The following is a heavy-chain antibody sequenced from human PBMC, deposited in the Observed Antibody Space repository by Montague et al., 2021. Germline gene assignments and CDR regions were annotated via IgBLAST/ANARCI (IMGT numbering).Heavy chain of an antibody. CDR3: AREWSGFDF. V-gene: IGHV4-59*01. CDR2: IYSSGNT. J-gene: IGHJ3*01. CDR1: GDSMNTYK. D-gene: IGHD1-26*01. Sequence: SETLSLTCTVSGDSMNTYKWNWIRQPPGKGLEWIGYIYSSGNTNYNPSLKSRVTISVDTSRNQFSLKVSSVTAADTAMYYCAREWSGFDFWGHGKMVTVSS.